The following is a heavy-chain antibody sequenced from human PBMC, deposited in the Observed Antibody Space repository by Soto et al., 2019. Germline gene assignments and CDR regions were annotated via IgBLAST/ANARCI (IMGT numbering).Heavy chain of an antibody. V-gene: IGHV3-23*01. CDR1: GCTFSNYA. Sequence: GGSLRLCCAASGCTFSNYAMSWVRQAPGRGLEWVSAISGSGGSTYFADSVKGRFTISRDNSKNTLYLQMNSLRAEDTAVYYCVKCDGSASYCFYFGSWGQGTLVTVSS. J-gene: IGHJ4*02. CDR2: ISGSGGST. CDR3: VKCDGSASYCFYFGS. D-gene: IGHD3-10*01.